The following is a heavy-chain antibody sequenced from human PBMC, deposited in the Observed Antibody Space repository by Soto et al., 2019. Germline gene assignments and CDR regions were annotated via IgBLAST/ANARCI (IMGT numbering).Heavy chain of an antibody. CDR2: IYYSGST. Sequence: SETLSLTCTVSVGSISSSSYYWGWIRQPPGKGLEWIGSIYYSGSTYYNPSLKSRVTISVDTSKNQFSLKLSSVTAADTAVYYCARHVNPWAQGAFDIWGQGTMVTVS. D-gene: IGHD7-27*01. CDR1: VGSISSSSYY. J-gene: IGHJ3*02. V-gene: IGHV4-39*01. CDR3: ARHVNPWAQGAFDI.